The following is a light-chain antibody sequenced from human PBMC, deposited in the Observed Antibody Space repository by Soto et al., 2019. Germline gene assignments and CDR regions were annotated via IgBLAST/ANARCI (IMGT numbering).Light chain of an antibody. V-gene: IGKV3-20*01. CDR2: DTS. Sequence: EFVWTQSPGTLSLSPGERATLSCRASQSLTNSFMAWYQQKPGQAPRLLIYDTSSRASGIPDRFSGSGSGTDFTLSISRLETEDFAVFYCQQYGTSEIIFGQGTRLEIK. CDR3: QQYGTSEII. J-gene: IGKJ5*01. CDR1: QSLTNSF.